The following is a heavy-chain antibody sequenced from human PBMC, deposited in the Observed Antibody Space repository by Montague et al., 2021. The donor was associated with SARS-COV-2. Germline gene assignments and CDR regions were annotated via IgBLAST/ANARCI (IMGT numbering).Heavy chain of an antibody. CDR3: ARGRTVTSFYYYYGMDV. V-gene: IGHV4-34*01. CDR2: INHSGST. J-gene: IGHJ6*02. D-gene: IGHD4-17*01. Sequence: SETLSLTCAVYGGSFSGYYWSWIRQPPGKGLEWIGEINHSGSTNYNPSLKSRVTISVDTSKNQFSLKLSSVTAADTAVYYCARGRTVTSFYYYYGMDVWGQGTTVTVSS. CDR1: GGSFSGYY.